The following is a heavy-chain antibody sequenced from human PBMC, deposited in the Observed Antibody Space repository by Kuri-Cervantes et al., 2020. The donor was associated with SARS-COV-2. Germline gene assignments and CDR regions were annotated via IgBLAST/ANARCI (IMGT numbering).Heavy chain of an antibody. D-gene: IGHD3-3*01. V-gene: IGHV4-59*01. CDR2: IYYSGST. Sequence: ESLKISCTVSGGSIGSYYWSWIRQPPGKGLEWIGYIYYSGSTNYNPSLKSRVTISVDTSKNQFSLKLSSVTAADTAVYYCARALPITIFGVVTPYSWFDPWGQGTLVTVSS. J-gene: IGHJ5*02. CDR3: ARALPITIFGVVTPYSWFDP. CDR1: GGSIGSYY.